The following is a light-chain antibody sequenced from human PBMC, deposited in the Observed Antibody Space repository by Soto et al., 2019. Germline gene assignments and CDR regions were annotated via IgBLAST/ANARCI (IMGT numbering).Light chain of an antibody. CDR1: SSDVGGYNY. CDR2: EVT. Sequence: QSVLTQPASVSGSPGQSITISCTGTSSDVGGYNYVSWYQQHPGKAPRLIIYEVTHRPSGVSSRFSGSKSANTASLTISGFQADDEADYYCSLYPSNDTPYIFGTGTKVTLL. CDR3: SLYPSNDTPYI. J-gene: IGLJ1*01. V-gene: IGLV2-14*01.